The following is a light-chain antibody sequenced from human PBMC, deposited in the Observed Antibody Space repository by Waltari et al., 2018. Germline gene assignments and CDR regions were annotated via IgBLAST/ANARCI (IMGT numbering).Light chain of an antibody. Sequence: QSALTQPASVSGSPGQSVTIFCTGTSNDVGGYNSVSWYQEHPGQAPRVLISDVSGRPSGVSDRFSCSKSGNTASLTISGLQAEDEADYYCSSQSSNNVVLFVGGTKLTVL. V-gene: IGLV2-14*01. CDR1: SNDVGGYNS. CDR3: SSQSSNNVVL. CDR2: DVS. J-gene: IGLJ2*01.